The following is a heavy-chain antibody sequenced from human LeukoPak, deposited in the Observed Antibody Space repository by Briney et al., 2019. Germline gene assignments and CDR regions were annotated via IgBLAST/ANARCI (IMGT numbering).Heavy chain of an antibody. CDR2: LRSDGSNI. J-gene: IGHJ5*02. CDR1: GFIFSDYG. Sequence: GVLRLSCTASGFIFSDYGMHWVRQAPGKRPECVAFLRSDGSNIYYGDSVRGRFTISRDNSKNTLYLQMNSLRAEDTAVYYCARDGVEFYNWFDPWGQGTLVTVSS. V-gene: IGHV3-30*02. CDR3: ARDGVEFYNWFDP. D-gene: IGHD2-21*01.